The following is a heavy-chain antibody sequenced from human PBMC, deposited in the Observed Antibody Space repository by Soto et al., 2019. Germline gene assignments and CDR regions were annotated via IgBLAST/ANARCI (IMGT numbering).Heavy chain of an antibody. J-gene: IGHJ4*02. D-gene: IGHD6-19*01. Sequence: SETLSLTCAVSGASISNDNWWSWVRQPPGEGLEWIGEIHHIGRINYNPSLKSRVTISVDKSTNQFSLELRSLTAADTAVYYCTRVDRSGWTPNFFDSWGQGTLVTVSS. CDR3: TRVDRSGWTPNFFDS. CDR2: IHHIGRI. V-gene: IGHV4-4*02. CDR1: GASISNDNW.